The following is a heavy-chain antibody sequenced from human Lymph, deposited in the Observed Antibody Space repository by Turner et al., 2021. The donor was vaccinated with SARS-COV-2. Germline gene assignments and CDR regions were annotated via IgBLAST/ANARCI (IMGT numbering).Heavy chain of an antibody. CDR1: GFTFSSYG. Sequence: QVQLVESGGGVVQPGGSLRLSCEASGFTFSSYGMHWVRQAPGKGLEWVAVISYDGSNKYYADSVKGRFTISRDNSKNTLYLQMNSLRAEDTAVYYCAKVRSIFGVVIGGMDVWGQGTTVTVSS. D-gene: IGHD3-3*01. J-gene: IGHJ6*02. CDR2: ISYDGSNK. CDR3: AKVRSIFGVVIGGMDV. V-gene: IGHV3-30*18.